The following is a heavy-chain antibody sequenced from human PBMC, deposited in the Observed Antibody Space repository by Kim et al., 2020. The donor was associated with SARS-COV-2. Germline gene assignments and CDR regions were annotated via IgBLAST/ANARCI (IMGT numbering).Heavy chain of an antibody. CDR2: INTYTGYP. D-gene: IGHD3-10*01. Sequence: ASVKVSCKASGYTFSTYGVNWVRQAPGQGLEWMGWINTYTGYPTYAQGFTGRFVFSLDTSVSTAYLQISSLKAEDTAVYYCARDLLSGSGSYGYWGQGTLVTVSS. CDR1: GYTFSTYG. J-gene: IGHJ4*02. V-gene: IGHV7-4-1*02. CDR3: ARDLLSGSGSYGY.